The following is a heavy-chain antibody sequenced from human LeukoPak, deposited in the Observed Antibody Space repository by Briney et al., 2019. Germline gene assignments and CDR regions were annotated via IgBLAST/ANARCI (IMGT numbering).Heavy chain of an antibody. J-gene: IGHJ4*02. CDR3: ARQSTPSSGNDY. V-gene: IGHV5-51*01. CDR1: GYSLTSYW. Sequence: GESLKISCKGSGYSLTSYWIGWVRQMPGKGLEWMGIIWPGDSETRYSPSFQGQVTMSVDKSISTAYLQWSSLKASDTAMYFCARQSTPSSGNDYWGQGTLVTVSS. D-gene: IGHD6-19*01. CDR2: IWPGDSET.